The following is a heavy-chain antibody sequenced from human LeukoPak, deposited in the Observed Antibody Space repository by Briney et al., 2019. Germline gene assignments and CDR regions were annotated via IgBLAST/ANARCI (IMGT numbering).Heavy chain of an antibody. CDR3: AKASGSYNAGD. V-gene: IGHV3-23*01. Sequence: GGSLRLSCAASGFTFSNAWMSWVRQAPGKGLEWVSAISGSGGTTYYADSVKGRFTISRDNSKNTLYLQMNSLRAEDTAVYYCAKASGSYNAGDWGQGTLVTVSS. D-gene: IGHD3-10*01. CDR2: ISGSGGTT. J-gene: IGHJ4*02. CDR1: GFTFSNAW.